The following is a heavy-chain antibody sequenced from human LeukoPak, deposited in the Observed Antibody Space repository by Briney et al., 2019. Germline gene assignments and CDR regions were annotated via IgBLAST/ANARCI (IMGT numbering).Heavy chain of an antibody. CDR1: GFTFSDYY. CDR3: ARDAFGILTGHSPDY. D-gene: IGHD3-9*01. Sequence: GGSLRLSCAASGFTFSDYYMSWIRQAPGKGLEWVSYISSSGSTIYYADSVKGRFTISRDNAKNSPYLQMNSLRAEDTAVYYCARDAFGILTGHSPDYWGQGTLVTVSS. J-gene: IGHJ4*02. V-gene: IGHV3-11*01. CDR2: ISSSGSTI.